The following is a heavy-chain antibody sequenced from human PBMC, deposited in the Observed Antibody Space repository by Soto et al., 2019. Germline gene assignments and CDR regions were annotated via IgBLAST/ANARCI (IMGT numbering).Heavy chain of an antibody. V-gene: IGHV1-24*01. CDR3: ATRVLRYFDWSYGLFDY. CDR1: GYTLTELS. J-gene: IGHJ4*02. CDR2: FDPEDGET. D-gene: IGHD3-9*01. Sequence: ASVKVSCTVSGYTLTELSMHWVRQAPGKGLEWMGGFDPEDGETIYAQKFQGRVTMTEDTSTDTAYMELSSLRSEDTAVYYCATRVLRYFDWSYGLFDYWGQGTLVTVSS.